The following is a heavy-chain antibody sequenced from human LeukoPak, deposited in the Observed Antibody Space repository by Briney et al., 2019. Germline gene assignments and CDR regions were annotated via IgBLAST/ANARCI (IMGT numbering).Heavy chain of an antibody. CDR3: ARDKSYGDSEDY. CDR2: IIQDGSEK. D-gene: IGHD4-17*01. J-gene: IGHJ4*02. CDR1: GFTFSNYW. V-gene: IGHV3-7*05. Sequence: GGSLRLSCAASGFTFSNYWMSWVRQAPGKGLQWVANIIQDGSEKYYVDSVKGRFSISRDNAKGSLYLQMDSLRAEDTAVYYCARDKSYGDSEDYWGQGTLVIVSS.